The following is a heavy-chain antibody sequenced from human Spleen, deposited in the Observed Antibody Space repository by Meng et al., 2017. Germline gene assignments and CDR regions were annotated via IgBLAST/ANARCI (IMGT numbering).Heavy chain of an antibody. CDR2: IYYSGST. V-gene: IGHV4-39*07. CDR3: ARVGYSYGYGQQQIDY. D-gene: IGHD5-18*01. Sequence: WVRQAPGKGLEWIGSIYYSGSTYYNPSLKRRVTISVDTYKNQFSLKLSTVTAADTAVYYCARVGYSYGYGQQQIDYWGQGTLVTVSS. J-gene: IGHJ4*02.